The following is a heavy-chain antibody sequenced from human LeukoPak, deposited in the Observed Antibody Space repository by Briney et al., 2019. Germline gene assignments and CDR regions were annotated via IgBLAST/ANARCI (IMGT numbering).Heavy chain of an antibody. Sequence: SETLSLTCTVSGGSISTRSYYWGWIRQPPGKGPEWIVSIYYSGSTYYNPSLKSRVTISVDTSKNQFSLKLSSVTAADTAVYYCARRAYYYDTSGYFDYWGQGTLVTVSS. CDR2: IYYSGST. D-gene: IGHD3-22*01. CDR3: ARRAYYYDTSGYFDY. J-gene: IGHJ4*02. V-gene: IGHV4-39*01. CDR1: GGSISTRSYY.